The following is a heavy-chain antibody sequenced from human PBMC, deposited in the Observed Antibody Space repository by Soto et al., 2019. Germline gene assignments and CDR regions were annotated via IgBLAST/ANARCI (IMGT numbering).Heavy chain of an antibody. CDR1: GGSISSGDYY. CDR2: IYYSGST. V-gene: IGHV4-30-4*01. D-gene: IGHD2-2*03. J-gene: IGHJ4*02. Sequence: TLSLTCTVSGGSISSGDYYWSWIRQPPGKGLEWIGYIYYSGSTYYNPSLKSRVTISVDTSKNQFSLKLGSVTAADTAVYYCARVFYTGYVDYWGQGTLVTVSS. CDR3: ARVFYTGYVDY.